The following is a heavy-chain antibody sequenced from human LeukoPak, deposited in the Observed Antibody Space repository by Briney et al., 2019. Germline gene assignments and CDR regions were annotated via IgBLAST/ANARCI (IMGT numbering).Heavy chain of an antibody. CDR1: GFTFSSYG. Sequence: GGSLRLSCAASGFTFSSYGMHWVRQAPGKGLEWVAVIWYDGSNKYYADSAKGRFTISRDNSKNTLYLQMNSLRAEDTAVYYCARDAASAMITFGGVTPGAFDIWGQGTMVTVSS. CDR2: IWYDGSNK. J-gene: IGHJ3*02. V-gene: IGHV3-33*01. CDR3: ARDAASAMITFGGVTPGAFDI. D-gene: IGHD3-16*01.